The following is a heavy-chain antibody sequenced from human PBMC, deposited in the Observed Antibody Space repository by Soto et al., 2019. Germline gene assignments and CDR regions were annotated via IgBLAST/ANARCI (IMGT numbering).Heavy chain of an antibody. CDR1: GFTFSSYG. D-gene: IGHD1-26*01. CDR2: ISYDGSNK. CDR3: AKVHRGGKGAFDI. J-gene: IGHJ3*02. V-gene: IGHV3-30*18. Sequence: QVQLVESGGGVVQPGRSLRLSCAASGFTFSSYGMHWVRQAPGKGLEWVAVISYDGSNKYYADSVKGRFTISRDNXKNTLYLQMNSLRAEDTAVYYCAKVHRGGKGAFDIWGQGTMVTVSS.